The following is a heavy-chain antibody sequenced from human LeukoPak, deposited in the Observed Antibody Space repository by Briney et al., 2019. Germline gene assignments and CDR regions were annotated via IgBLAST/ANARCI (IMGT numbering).Heavy chain of an antibody. D-gene: IGHD1-1*01. V-gene: IGHV4-59*08. Sequence: SETLSLTCTVSGGSISSYYWSWIRQPPGKGLEWIGYIYYSGSTNYNPSLKSRATISVDTSKNQFSLKLSSVTAADTAVYYCARLAGTPGGYYFDYWGQGTLVTVSS. CDR1: GGSISSYY. J-gene: IGHJ4*02. CDR3: ARLAGTPGGYYFDY. CDR2: IYYSGST.